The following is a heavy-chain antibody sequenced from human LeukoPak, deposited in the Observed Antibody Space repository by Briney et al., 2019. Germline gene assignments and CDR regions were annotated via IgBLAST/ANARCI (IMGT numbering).Heavy chain of an antibody. CDR1: GYSFTSHW. Sequence: GESLKISCKGSGYSFTSHWIGWVRQMPGKGLEWMGIIYPGDSDTRYSPSFQGQVTISADKSISTAYLQWSSLKASDTAMYYCARHRRYGSNWYGVEYWGQGTLVTVSS. J-gene: IGHJ4*02. CDR2: IYPGDSDT. V-gene: IGHV5-51*01. D-gene: IGHD6-13*01. CDR3: ARHRRYGSNWYGVEY.